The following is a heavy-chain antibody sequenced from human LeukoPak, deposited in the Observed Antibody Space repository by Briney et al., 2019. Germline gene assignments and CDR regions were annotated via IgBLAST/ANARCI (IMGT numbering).Heavy chain of an antibody. Sequence: GGSVRLSCTACVFTFSPYEMNWVGQAPGKGLEWVSYISGSGYPIYYADSVKGRFTLSRDNAKNSLYLQMNSLRAEDTAIYYVARGRGLEWLLKHIDSWGQGTLVTVSS. CDR2: ISGSGYPI. V-gene: IGHV3-48*03. D-gene: IGHD3-3*01. CDR1: VFTFSPYE. CDR3: ARGRGLEWLLKHIDS. J-gene: IGHJ4*02.